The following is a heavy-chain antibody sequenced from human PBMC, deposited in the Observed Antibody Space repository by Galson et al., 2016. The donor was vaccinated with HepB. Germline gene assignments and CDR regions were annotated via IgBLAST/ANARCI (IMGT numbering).Heavy chain of an antibody. D-gene: IGHD5-24*01. CDR1: GFTFEKYG. V-gene: IGHV3-33*06. CDR3: AKDPGRDGGMDV. Sequence: SLRLSCAVSGFTFEKYGVRWVRQAPGKGLDWVAVVWFDETTKYYADSVKGRFTISRDNSKNTVYLHMNSLRAEDTAVYYCAKDPGRDGGMDVWGQGTTVTVFS. CDR2: VWFDETTK. J-gene: IGHJ6*02.